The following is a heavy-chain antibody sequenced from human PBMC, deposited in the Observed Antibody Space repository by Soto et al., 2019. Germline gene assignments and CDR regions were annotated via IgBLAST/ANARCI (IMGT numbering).Heavy chain of an antibody. D-gene: IGHD2-15*01. CDR2: IYHSGST. V-gene: IGHV4-30-2*01. CDR1: GGSISSGGYS. Sequence: QLQLQESGSGLVKPSQTLSLTCAVSGGSISSGGYSWSWIRQPPGKGLEWIGYIYHSGSTYYNPSLKSRVTISVDRSKNQFSLKLSSVTAADTAVYYCARSSCSGGSCYFFDYWGQGTLVTVSS. J-gene: IGHJ4*02. CDR3: ARSSCSGGSCYFFDY.